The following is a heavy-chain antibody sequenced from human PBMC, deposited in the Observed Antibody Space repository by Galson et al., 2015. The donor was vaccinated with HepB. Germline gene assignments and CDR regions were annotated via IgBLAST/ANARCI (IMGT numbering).Heavy chain of an antibody. V-gene: IGHV3-48*03. Sequence: SLRLSCATSGFTFSSYDMNWVRQAPGKGLEWVSYISSSGSTIYYADSVKGRFTISRDNAKNSLYLQMNSLRAEDTAVYYCARTADYYDSSGCVDYWGQGTLVTVSS. CDR2: ISSSGSTI. CDR3: ARTADYYDSSGCVDY. D-gene: IGHD3-22*01. CDR1: GFTFSSYD. J-gene: IGHJ4*02.